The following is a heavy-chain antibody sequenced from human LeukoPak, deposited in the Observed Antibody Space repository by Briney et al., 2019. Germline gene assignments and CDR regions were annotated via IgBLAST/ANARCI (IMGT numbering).Heavy chain of an antibody. CDR2: INHSGST. CDR3: ARSITMVRGVIRSMDV. Sequence: SETLSLTCAVYGGSFSGYYWSWIRQPPGKGRGWSGEINHSGSTNYNPSLKSRVTILVDPSKNQFSLKLSSVTAADTAVYYCARSITMVRGVIRSMDVWGKGTTVTISS. J-gene: IGHJ6*03. CDR1: GGSFSGYY. D-gene: IGHD3-10*01. V-gene: IGHV4-34*01.